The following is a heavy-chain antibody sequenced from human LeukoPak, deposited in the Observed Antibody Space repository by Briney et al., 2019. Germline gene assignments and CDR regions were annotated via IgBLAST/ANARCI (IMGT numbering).Heavy chain of an antibody. CDR3: ARDYGGNSQYNWFDP. CDR1: GGSISSYY. CDR2: IYYSGST. Sequence: SETLSLTCIVSGGSISSYYWSWIRQPPGKGLEWIGYIYYSGSTYYNPSLKSRVTISVDTSKNQFSLKLSSVTAADTAVYYCARDYGGNSQYNWFDPWGQGTLVTVSS. V-gene: IGHV4-4*08. D-gene: IGHD4-23*01. J-gene: IGHJ5*02.